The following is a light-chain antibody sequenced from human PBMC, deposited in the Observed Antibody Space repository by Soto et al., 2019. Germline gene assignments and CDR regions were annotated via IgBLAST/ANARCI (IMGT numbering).Light chain of an antibody. J-gene: IGKJ1*01. CDR3: QQDDSLPRT. Sequence: IVVTQSPATLSEFPSERATLSCRASQSVSTKLAWYQQKPGKAPRLLIYGASTRDTGIPARLSGSGSGTDFTLTISSLQSEDFAVYYCQQDDSLPRTCGQGTKVDIK. CDR1: QSVSTK. CDR2: GAS. V-gene: IGKV3-15*01.